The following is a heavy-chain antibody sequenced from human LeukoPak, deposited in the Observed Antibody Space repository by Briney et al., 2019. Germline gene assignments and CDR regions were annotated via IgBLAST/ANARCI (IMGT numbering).Heavy chain of an antibody. CDR1: GYTFTGYY. CDR3: ARGGIAAAGDIYYYYYYYMDV. J-gene: IGHJ6*03. V-gene: IGHV1-8*02. D-gene: IGHD6-13*01. CDR2: MNPNSGNT. Sequence: ASVKVSCKASGYTFTGYYMHWVRQAPGQGLEWMGWMNPNSGNTGYAQKFQGRVTMTRNTSISTAYMELSSLRSEDTAVYYCARGGIAAAGDIYYYYYYYMDVWGKGTTVTISS.